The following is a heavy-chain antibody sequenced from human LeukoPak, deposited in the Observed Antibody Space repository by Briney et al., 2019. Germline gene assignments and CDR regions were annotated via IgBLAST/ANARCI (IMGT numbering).Heavy chain of an antibody. CDR1: GGSFSGYY. D-gene: IGHD2-21*02. J-gene: IGHJ4*02. CDR2: IDHSGST. Sequence: SETLSLTCAVYGGSFSGYYWSWIRQPPGKGLEWIGEIDHSGSTNYNPSLKSRVTISVDTPKNQFSLKLSSVTAADTAVYYCARSLVTAPRPFDYWGQGTLVTVSS. CDR3: ARSLVTAPRPFDY. V-gene: IGHV4-34*09.